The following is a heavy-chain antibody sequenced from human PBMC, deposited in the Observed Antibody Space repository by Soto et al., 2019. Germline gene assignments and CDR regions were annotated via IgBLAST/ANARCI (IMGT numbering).Heavy chain of an antibody. Sequence: QVQLVESGGGVVQPGRSLRLSCAASGFTFSSYAMHWVRQAPGKGLEWVAVISYDGSNKYYADSVKDRFTISRDNSKNTLYLEMNSLRAEDTAVYYCARGTQREMATTFDYWGQGTLVTVSS. D-gene: IGHD5-12*01. CDR2: ISYDGSNK. V-gene: IGHV3-30-3*01. CDR3: ARGTQREMATTFDY. J-gene: IGHJ4*02. CDR1: GFTFSSYA.